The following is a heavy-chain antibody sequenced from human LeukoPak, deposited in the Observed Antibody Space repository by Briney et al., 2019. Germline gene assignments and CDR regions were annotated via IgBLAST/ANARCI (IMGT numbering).Heavy chain of an antibody. CDR2: ISSSFNYI. CDR1: RFTFSTYS. CDR3: ARGTTVTKDY. J-gene: IGHJ4*02. Sequence: TGESLRLSCAASRFTFSTYSMNWVRQPPGKGLEWVSLISSSFNYIYYADSVKGRFTISRYNDKNSLYLQMNSLRAEDTAVYYCARGTTVTKDYWGQGTLVTVSS. V-gene: IGHV3-21*01. D-gene: IGHD4-17*01.